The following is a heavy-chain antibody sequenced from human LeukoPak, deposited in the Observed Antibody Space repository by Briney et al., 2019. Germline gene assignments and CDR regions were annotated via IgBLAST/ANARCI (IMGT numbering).Heavy chain of an antibody. J-gene: IGHJ5*02. CDR1: GFTFSSYA. CDR2: ISYDGSNK. Sequence: GSLRLSCAASGFTFSSYAMHWVRQAPGKGLEWVAVISYDGSNKYYADSVKGRFTISRDNSKNTLYLQMNSLRAEDTAVYYCARGYGDYGTGWFDPWGQGTLVTVSS. V-gene: IGHV3-30-3*01. D-gene: IGHD4-17*01. CDR3: ARGYGDYGTGWFDP.